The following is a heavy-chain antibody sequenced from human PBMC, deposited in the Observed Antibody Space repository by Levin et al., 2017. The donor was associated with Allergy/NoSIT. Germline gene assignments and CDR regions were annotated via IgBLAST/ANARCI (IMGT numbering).Heavy chain of an antibody. J-gene: IGHJ6*03. Sequence: SETLSLTCTVSGDSISAGGYYWSWIRQPAGKGLEWIGRIYGSGGTNFNPSLKSRATILGDMSKKKFSLNLSSVSAADTGVYYCASEDRYFDWLSSRTSSYFYMDVWGKGTTVTVSS. CDR3: ASEDRYFDWLSSRTSSYFYMDV. V-gene: IGHV4-61*02. CDR1: GDSISAGGYY. CDR2: IYGSGGT. D-gene: IGHD3-9*01.